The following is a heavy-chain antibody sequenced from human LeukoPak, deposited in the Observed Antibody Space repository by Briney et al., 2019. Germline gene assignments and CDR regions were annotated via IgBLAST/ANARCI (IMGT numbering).Heavy chain of an antibody. D-gene: IGHD5-12*01. Sequence: PSGTLSLTCAVSGDSISNNNWWIWVRQPPGKGLEWIGEIYHSGSSNYNPSLKSRVTISVDESKSQFSLRLSSVTAADTAVYYCARGRPYIVYWGRGTLVIVSS. CDR1: GDSISNNNW. V-gene: IGHV4-4*02. CDR3: ARGRPYIVY. CDR2: IYHSGSS. J-gene: IGHJ4*02.